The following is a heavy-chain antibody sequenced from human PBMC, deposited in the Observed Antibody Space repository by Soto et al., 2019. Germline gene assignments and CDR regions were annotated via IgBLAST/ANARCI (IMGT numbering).Heavy chain of an antibody. CDR2: ISYDGSLQ. CDR1: GFAFSSYG. CDR3: VSGRGYGHASVAYS. Sequence: QAQLVESGGGVVQPGRSLRLSCAASGFAFSSYGMHWVRQAPGTGLEWVAVISYDGSLQHYADSVKGRFTISRDNSKNMVLLQMSSLRAEDTAVYYCVSGRGYGHASVAYSWGQGTLVSVSS. D-gene: IGHD5-18*01. V-gene: IGHV3-30*03. J-gene: IGHJ4*02.